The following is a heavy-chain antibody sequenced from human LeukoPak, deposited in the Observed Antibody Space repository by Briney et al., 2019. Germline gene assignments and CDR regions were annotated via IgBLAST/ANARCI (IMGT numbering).Heavy chain of an antibody. CDR1: GFTFSSSG. CDR2: IWYDGSNK. Sequence: GGSLRLSCAPSGFTFSSSGMHWVRQAPGKGLEWVALIWYDGSNKFYVDSVKGRFTISRDNSKNTLYLQMNSLRAEDTAVYYCARDYGGTVTNPGGFDYWGQGTLVTVSS. CDR3: ARDYGGTVTNPGGFDY. J-gene: IGHJ4*02. V-gene: IGHV3-33*08. D-gene: IGHD4-17*01.